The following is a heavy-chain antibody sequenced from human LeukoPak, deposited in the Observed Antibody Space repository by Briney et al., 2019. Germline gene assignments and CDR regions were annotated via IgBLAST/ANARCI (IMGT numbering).Heavy chain of an antibody. CDR1: GGSISSYY. Sequence: SSETLSLTCTVSGGSISSYYWSWIRQPPGKGLEWIAYISDIGSIDYNPSLKSRVTISLDTSKNQFSLKLSSVTAADTAVYYCAGHHPRNTVDFWGQGTLVTVSS. J-gene: IGHJ4*02. D-gene: IGHD2-8*02. CDR3: AGHHPRNTVDF. CDR2: ISDIGSI. V-gene: IGHV4-59*08.